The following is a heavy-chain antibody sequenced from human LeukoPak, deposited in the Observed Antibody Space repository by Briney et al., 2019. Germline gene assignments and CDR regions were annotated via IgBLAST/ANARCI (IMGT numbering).Heavy chain of an antibody. D-gene: IGHD4-17*01. Sequence: GGSLRLSCAASGFTFSSYAMHWVRQAPGKGLEWVAVISYDGSNKYYADSVKGRFTISRDNSKNTLYLQMNSLRAEDTAVYYCTTIMTTVTTWTDYWGQGTLVTVSS. V-gene: IGHV3-30-3*01. J-gene: IGHJ4*02. CDR3: TTIMTTVTTWTDY. CDR2: ISYDGSNK. CDR1: GFTFSSYA.